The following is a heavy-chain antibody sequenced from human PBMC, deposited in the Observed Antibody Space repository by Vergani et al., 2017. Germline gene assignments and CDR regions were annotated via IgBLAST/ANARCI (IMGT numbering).Heavy chain of an antibody. Sequence: EVQLVESGGGLVQPGGSLRLSCAASGFTFSSYSMTWVRQAPGKGLEWVSYISSSSTTIYYADSVKGRFTISRDNAKNSLYLQMNSLRADDTAVFYCARGPQGSGYYYFDYWGQGTLVTVSS. J-gene: IGHJ4*02. CDR1: GFTFSSYS. D-gene: IGHD3-3*01. V-gene: IGHV3-48*01. CDR2: ISSSSTTI. CDR3: ARGPQGSGYYYFDY.